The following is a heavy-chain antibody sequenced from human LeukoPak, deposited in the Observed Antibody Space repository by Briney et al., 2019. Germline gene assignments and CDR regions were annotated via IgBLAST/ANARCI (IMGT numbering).Heavy chain of an antibody. CDR2: INHSGST. J-gene: IGHJ4*02. V-gene: IGHV4-39*07. CDR1: GGSISSSSYY. D-gene: IGHD6-13*01. Sequence: SETLSLTCTVSGGSISSSSYYWGWIRQPPGKGLERIGEINHSGSTNYNPSLKSRVTISVDTSKNQFSLKLSSVTAADTAVYYCARVGIAAAGPDYWGQGTLVTVSS. CDR3: ARVGIAAAGPDY.